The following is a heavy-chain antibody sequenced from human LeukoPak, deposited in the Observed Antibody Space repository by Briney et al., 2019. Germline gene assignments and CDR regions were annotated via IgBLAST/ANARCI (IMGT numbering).Heavy chain of an antibody. V-gene: IGHV3-21*01. J-gene: IGHJ3*02. D-gene: IGHD3-16*02. CDR1: GFTFSSYG. CDR3: ARVPAGVIGMKDAFDI. CDR2: ISGSSSYI. Sequence: PGGTLRLSCAASGFTFSSYGMSWVRQAPGKGLEWVSSISGSSSYIYYAGSVKGRFTISRHNAKNSLYLQMNSLRAEDTAVYYCARVPAGVIGMKDAFDIWGQGTMVTVSS.